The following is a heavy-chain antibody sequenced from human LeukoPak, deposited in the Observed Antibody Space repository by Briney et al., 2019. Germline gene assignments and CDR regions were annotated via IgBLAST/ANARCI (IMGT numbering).Heavy chain of an antibody. Sequence: GGSLRLSCAASGFTFSSYSMNWVRQAPGKGLEWVSSISSSSSYIYYADSVKGRFTISRDNAKNSLYLQMNSLRAEDTAVYYCARDEGTAMDYNWFDPWGQGTLVTVSS. CDR1: GFTFSSYS. D-gene: IGHD2-21*02. CDR2: ISSSSSYI. V-gene: IGHV3-21*01. CDR3: ARDEGTAMDYNWFDP. J-gene: IGHJ5*02.